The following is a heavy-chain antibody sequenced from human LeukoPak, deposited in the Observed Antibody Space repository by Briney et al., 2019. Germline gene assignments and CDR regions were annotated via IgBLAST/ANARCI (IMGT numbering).Heavy chain of an antibody. Sequence: SQTLSLTCALSGDSVSSNSAAWNWLRQSPSRGLEWLGRTYYRSKWYNDYAVSVKSRITINPDTSKNQFSLQLNSVTPEDTAVYYCAREGYSSYYYYYYGMDVWGQGTTVTVSS. D-gene: IGHD5-18*01. CDR2: TYYRSKWYN. J-gene: IGHJ6*02. CDR3: AREGYSSYYYYYYGMDV. CDR1: GDSVSSNSAA. V-gene: IGHV6-1*01.